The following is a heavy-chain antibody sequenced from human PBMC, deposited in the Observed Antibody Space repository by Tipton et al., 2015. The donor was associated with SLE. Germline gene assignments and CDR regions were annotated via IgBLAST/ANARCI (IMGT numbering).Heavy chain of an antibody. V-gene: IGHV4-59*08. CDR2: IYYSGRN. D-gene: IGHD1-1*01. CDR3: ARTTEYFDP. CDR1: GVSINSFY. J-gene: IGHJ5*02. Sequence: TLSLTCTVSGVSINSFYWSWIRQPPGKGLEWIGYIYYSGRNNYNPSLKTRVTMSVDTSKSQFSLKLTPVTAADTAVYYCARTTEYFDPWGQGTLVTVSS.